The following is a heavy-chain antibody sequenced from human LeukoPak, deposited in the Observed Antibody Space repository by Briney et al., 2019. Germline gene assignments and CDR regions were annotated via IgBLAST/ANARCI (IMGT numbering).Heavy chain of an antibody. J-gene: IGHJ3*02. D-gene: IGHD6-13*01. V-gene: IGHV3-30-3*01. CDR1: GFTFSNFD. CDR3: ARGYASSWYDAFDI. Sequence: GRSLRLSCAASGFTFSNFDMHWVRQAPGKGLEWVSVMSSDGSNKFYADSVKGRFTISRDNSKSTLSLQMNSLRAEDTAVYFCARGYASSWYDAFDIWGQGTMVTVSS. CDR2: MSSDGSNK.